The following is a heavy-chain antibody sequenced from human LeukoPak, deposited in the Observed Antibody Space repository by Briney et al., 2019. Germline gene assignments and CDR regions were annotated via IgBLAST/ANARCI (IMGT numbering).Heavy chain of an antibody. CDR2: IYYSGST. V-gene: IGHV4-59*01. CDR3: ARSGFTTCYDSSGHLDY. J-gene: IGHJ4*02. Sequence: SETLSLTCTVSGGSISSYYWSWIRQPPGKGLEWIGYIYYSGSTNYNPSLKSRVTISVDTSKNQFSLKLSSVTAADTAVYYCARSGFTTCYDSSGHLDYWGQGTLVTVSS. D-gene: IGHD3-22*01. CDR1: GGSISSYY.